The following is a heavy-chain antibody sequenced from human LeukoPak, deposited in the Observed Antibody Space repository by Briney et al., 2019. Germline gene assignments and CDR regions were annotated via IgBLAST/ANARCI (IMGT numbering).Heavy chain of an antibody. CDR2: IYHSGST. J-gene: IGHJ3*02. Sequence: SETLSLTCTVSGYSISSGYYWGWIRQPPGRGLEWIGSIYHSGSTYYNPSLKSRVTISVDTSRNQFSLKLNSVTAADTAVYYCAKSNGYGLIDIWGQGTMVTVSS. D-gene: IGHD3-22*01. V-gene: IGHV4-38-2*02. CDR1: GYSISSGYY. CDR3: AKSNGYGLIDI.